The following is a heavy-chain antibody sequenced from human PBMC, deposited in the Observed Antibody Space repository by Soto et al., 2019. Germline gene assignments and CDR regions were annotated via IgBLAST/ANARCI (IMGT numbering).Heavy chain of an antibody. V-gene: IGHV1-8*01. CDR2: MNPNSGNT. CDR3: ARGSFYCSGGSCYSDFDY. D-gene: IGHD2-15*01. CDR1: GYTFTSSD. J-gene: IGHJ4*02. Sequence: ASVKVSCKASGYTFTSSDINWLRQATGQGLEWMGWMNPNSGNTGYAQKFQGRVTMTRNTSISTAYMELSSLRSEDTAVYYCARGSFYCSGGSCYSDFDYWGQGTLVTVSS.